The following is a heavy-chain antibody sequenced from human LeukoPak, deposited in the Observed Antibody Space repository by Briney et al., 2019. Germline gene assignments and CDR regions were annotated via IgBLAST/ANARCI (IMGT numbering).Heavy chain of an antibody. J-gene: IGHJ4*02. CDR1: GFTFSSYA. CDR3: ARGFRGIVVVPAANDY. Sequence: PGRSLRLSCAASGFTFSSYAMHWVRQAPGKGLEWVAVISYDGSNKYYADSVKGRFTISRDNSKNTLYLQMNSLRAEDTAVYYCARGFRGIVVVPAANDYWGQGTLVTVSS. CDR2: ISYDGSNK. D-gene: IGHD2-2*01. V-gene: IGHV3-30-3*01.